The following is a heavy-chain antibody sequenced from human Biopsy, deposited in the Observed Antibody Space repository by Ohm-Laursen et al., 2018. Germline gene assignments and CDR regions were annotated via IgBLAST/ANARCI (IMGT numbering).Heavy chain of an antibody. J-gene: IGHJ4*02. Sequence: ASSVKVSCKASGGTFSNYAISWVRQAPGEGLEWMGGIIAVSGLVNYAPKFQGRVSITADKSTTTAYMELSNLKSEDTAVYYCATPFQYYDSWGGYPPFDHWGQGTLVPVSS. CDR1: GGTFSNYA. V-gene: IGHV1-69*17. CDR3: ATPFQYYDSWGGYPPFDH. CDR2: IIAVSGLV. D-gene: IGHD3-3*01.